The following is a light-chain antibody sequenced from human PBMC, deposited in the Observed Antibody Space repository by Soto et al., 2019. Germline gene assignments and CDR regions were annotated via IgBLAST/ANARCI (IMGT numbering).Light chain of an antibody. V-gene: IGKV3-20*01. J-gene: IGKJ2*01. Sequence: EIVLTQSPGTLSLSPGERATLSCRASQSVSSSYFAWYQQKPGQAPRRLIYGASRRAAGIPDRFSGSGSGTDFTLTISRLEPEDFAVYYCQQYEAFGQGTKLEIK. CDR1: QSVSSSY. CDR2: GAS. CDR3: QQYEA.